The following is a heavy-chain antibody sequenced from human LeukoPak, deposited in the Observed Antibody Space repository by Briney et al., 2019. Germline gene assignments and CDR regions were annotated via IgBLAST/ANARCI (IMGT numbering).Heavy chain of an antibody. V-gene: IGHV3-21*05. CDR1: GFSFRSYT. CDR3: ARDIRLGYVVVPAGFDP. Sequence: PGGSLRLSCAASGFSFRSYTLSWVRQAPGKGLECVSYISIGSDVSEYADSVKGRFTISRDNAKNSLYLQMNSLRAEDTAVYYCARDIRLGYVVVPAGFDPWGQGTLVTVSS. J-gene: IGHJ5*02. CDR2: ISIGSDVS. D-gene: IGHD2-2*01.